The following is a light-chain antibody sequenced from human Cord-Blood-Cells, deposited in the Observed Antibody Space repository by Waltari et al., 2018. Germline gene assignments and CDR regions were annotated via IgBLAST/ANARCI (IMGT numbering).Light chain of an antibody. V-gene: IGKV1-33*01. CDR3: QQYDNLPYT. Sequence: DIQMTQSPSSLSASVGDRVTITCQASQDISNYLNWYQQKPGKAPKLLIYDASNLETGGPARVSVSVSGTDFTLTISSMQPEDMATCYCQQYDNLPYTLGQGTKLEIK. J-gene: IGKJ2*01. CDR1: QDISNY. CDR2: DAS.